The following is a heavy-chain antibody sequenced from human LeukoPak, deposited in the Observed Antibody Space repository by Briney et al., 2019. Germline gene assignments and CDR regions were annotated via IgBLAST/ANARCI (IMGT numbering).Heavy chain of an antibody. CDR3: VLDLFSSFAFDI. CDR1: GFTFSRYW. D-gene: IGHD3/OR15-3a*01. J-gene: IGHJ3*02. CDR2: INSDGSST. V-gene: IGHV3-74*01. Sequence: GGSLRLSCAASGFTFSRYWMHWVRQAPGKGLLWVSRINSDGSSTYYADSVKGRFTTSRDNAKNALHLQMSSLTAEDTAVYYCVLDLFSSFAFDIWGQGTMVTVSS.